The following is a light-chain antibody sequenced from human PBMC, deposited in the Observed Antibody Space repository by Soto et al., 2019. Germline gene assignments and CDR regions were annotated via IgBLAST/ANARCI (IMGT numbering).Light chain of an antibody. CDR2: GAS. V-gene: IGKV3-15*01. CDR1: QSVSSY. Sequence: EIALTQSPASLSLSPGERATLSCRASQSVSSYLAWYQQKPGQAPRLLINGASTRATGVPARFSGCGSGTEFTLTISSLQSEDFAVYYCQQYGRSPWTFGQGTKVDNK. J-gene: IGKJ1*01. CDR3: QQYGRSPWT.